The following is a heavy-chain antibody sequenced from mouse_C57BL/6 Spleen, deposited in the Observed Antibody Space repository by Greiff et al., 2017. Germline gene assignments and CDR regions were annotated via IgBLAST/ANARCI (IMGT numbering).Heavy chain of an antibody. V-gene: IGHV5-15*01. CDR1: GFTFSDYG. CDR3: ARLDTTVVAPHWYFDV. CDR2: ISNLAYSI. J-gene: IGHJ1*03. D-gene: IGHD1-1*01. Sequence: EVQLVESGGGLVQPGGSLKLSCAASGFTFSDYGMAWVRQAPRKGPEWVAFISNLAYSIYYADTVTGRFTISRENAKNTLYLEMSSLRSEDTAMYYCARLDTTVVAPHWYFDVWGTGTTVTVSS.